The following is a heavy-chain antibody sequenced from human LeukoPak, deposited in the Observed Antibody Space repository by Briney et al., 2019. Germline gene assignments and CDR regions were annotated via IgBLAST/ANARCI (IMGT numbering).Heavy chain of an antibody. D-gene: IGHD3-10*01. CDR3: ARHLLWFGKSRSTNYYYYYMDV. Sequence: GSLRLSCAASGFTFSSYWMSWIRQPPGKGLEWIGEINHSGSTNYNPSLKSRVTISVDTSKNQFSLKLSSVTAADTAVYYCARHLLWFGKSRSTNYYYYYMDVWGKGTTVTISS. V-gene: IGHV4-34*01. J-gene: IGHJ6*03. CDR2: INHSGST. CDR1: GFTFSSYW.